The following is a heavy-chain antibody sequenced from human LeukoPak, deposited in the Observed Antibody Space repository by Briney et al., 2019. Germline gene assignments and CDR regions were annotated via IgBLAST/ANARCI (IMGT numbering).Heavy chain of an antibody. CDR1: GGSISSYY. J-gene: IGHJ4*02. D-gene: IGHD2-8*02. CDR3: AGHHPRNTVDF. V-gene: IGHV4-59*08. CDR2: ISDIGSV. Sequence: SETLSLTCTVSGGSISSYYWSWIRQPPGKGLEWIAYISDIGSVNYNPFLKSRVTISLDTSKNQFSLKLSSVTAADTAVYYCAGHHPRNTVDFWGQGTLVTVSS.